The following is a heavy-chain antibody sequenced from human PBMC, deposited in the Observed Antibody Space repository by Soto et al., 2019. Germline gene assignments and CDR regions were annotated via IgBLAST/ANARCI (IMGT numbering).Heavy chain of an antibody. CDR1: GGSISSCGYS. V-gene: IGHV4-30-2*01. Sequence: SETLSLTCAVSGGSISSCGYSWSWIRQPPGKGLEWIGYIYHSGSTYYNPSLKSRVTISVDRSKNQFSLKLSSVTAADTAVYYCARGPAAGTYYYYYGIDVWGQGTTVTVS. D-gene: IGHD6-13*01. CDR3: ARGPAAGTYYYYYGIDV. J-gene: IGHJ6*02. CDR2: IYHSGST.